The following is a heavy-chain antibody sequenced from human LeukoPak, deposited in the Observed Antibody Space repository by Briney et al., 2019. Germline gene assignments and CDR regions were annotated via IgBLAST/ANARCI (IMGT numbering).Heavy chain of an antibody. D-gene: IGHD6-13*01. Sequence: SETLSLTCTVSGGSISSYYWSWIRQPPGKGLEWIGYIYYSGSTYYNPSLKSRVTISVDRSKNQFSLKLSSVTAADTAVYYCARRGSSWYEYYFDYWGQGTLVTVSS. V-gene: IGHV4-59*12. CDR1: GGSISSYY. CDR3: ARRGSSWYEYYFDY. J-gene: IGHJ4*02. CDR2: IYYSGST.